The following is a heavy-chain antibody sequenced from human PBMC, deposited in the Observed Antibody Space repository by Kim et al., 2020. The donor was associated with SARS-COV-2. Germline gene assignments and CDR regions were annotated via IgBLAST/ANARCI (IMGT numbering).Heavy chain of an antibody. CDR3: AKEGGITNFGVVMTYYFDY. V-gene: IGHV3-23*01. CDR2: ISGSGGST. D-gene: IGHD3-3*01. CDR1: GFTFSSYA. J-gene: IGHJ4*02. Sequence: GGSLRLSCAASGFTFSSYAMSWVRQAPGKGLEWVSAISGSGGSTYSADSVKGRFTISRDNSNNTLYLQMNILRAEDTAVYYCAKEGGITNFGVVMTYYFDYWGQGTLVTVSS.